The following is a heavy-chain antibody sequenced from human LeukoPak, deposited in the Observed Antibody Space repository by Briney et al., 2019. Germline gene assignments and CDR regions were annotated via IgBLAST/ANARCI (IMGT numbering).Heavy chain of an antibody. Sequence: GASVKLSCNASGYTFTGYYMHWVRQAPGQGLGRKGGINTNSGGTNYAQKFQGGVTMTRGASISTAYMELSRLRSDDTAVYYCAGALGGCSGGSCPGWGQGTLVTVSS. CDR3: AGALGGCSGGSCPG. V-gene: IGHV1-2*02. D-gene: IGHD2-15*01. CDR2: INTNSGGT. J-gene: IGHJ4*02. CDR1: GYTFTGYY.